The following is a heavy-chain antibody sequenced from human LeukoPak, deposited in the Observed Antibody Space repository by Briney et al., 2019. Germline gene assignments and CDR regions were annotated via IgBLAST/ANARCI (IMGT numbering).Heavy chain of an antibody. CDR1: GDSLSSNSAA. CDR3: ARDGYSGYAFFDY. J-gene: IGHJ4*02. V-gene: IGHV6-1*01. CDR2: TYYRSKWYN. D-gene: IGHD5-12*01. Sequence: SQTLSLTCAISGDSLSSNSAAWNWLRQSPSRGLEWLGRTYYRSKWYNDYAVSVKSPITINQDTSKNQFSLQLNSVTPEDTAVYYCARDGYSGYAFFDYWGQGTLVTVSS.